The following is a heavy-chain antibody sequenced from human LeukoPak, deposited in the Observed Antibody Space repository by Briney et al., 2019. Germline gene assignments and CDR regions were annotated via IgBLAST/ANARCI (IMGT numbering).Heavy chain of an antibody. J-gene: IGHJ4*02. D-gene: IGHD3-10*01. Sequence: PGGSLRLSCAASGFTFSSYAMHWVRQAPGKGLEWVAVISYDGSNKYYADSVKGRFTISRDNSKNTLYLQMNSLRAEDTAVYYCARDKSAGVRGVIYHFDYWGQGTPVTVSS. CDR2: ISYDGSNK. CDR1: GFTFSSYA. CDR3: ARDKSAGVRGVIYHFDY. V-gene: IGHV3-30-3*01.